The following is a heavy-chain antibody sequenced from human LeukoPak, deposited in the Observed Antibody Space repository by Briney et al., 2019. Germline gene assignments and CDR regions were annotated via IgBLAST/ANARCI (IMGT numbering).Heavy chain of an antibody. CDR2: ISGSGGST. V-gene: IGHV3-23*01. D-gene: IGHD3-22*01. CDR1: GFTFSSYA. Sequence: PGGSLKPSCAASGFTFSSYAMSWVRQAPGKGLEWVSAISGSGGSTYYADSVKGRFTISRDNSKNTLYLQMNSLRAEDTAVYYCASFGTMIVVVKADIWGQGTMVTVSS. CDR3: ASFGTMIVVVKADI. J-gene: IGHJ3*02.